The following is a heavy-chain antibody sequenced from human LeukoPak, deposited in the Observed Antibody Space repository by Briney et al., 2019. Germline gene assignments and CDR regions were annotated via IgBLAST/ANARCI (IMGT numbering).Heavy chain of an antibody. D-gene: IGHD2-2*01. CDR2: ISSSSSYI. CDR3: ARLGGIVVVPAAMFDY. Sequence: GGSLRLSCAASGFTFSSYRMNWVRQAPGKGLEWVSSISSSSSYIYYADSVKGRFTISRDNAKNSLYLQMNSLRAEDTAVYYCARLGGIVVVPAAMFDYWGQGTLVTISS. J-gene: IGHJ4*02. V-gene: IGHV3-21*01. CDR1: GFTFSSYR.